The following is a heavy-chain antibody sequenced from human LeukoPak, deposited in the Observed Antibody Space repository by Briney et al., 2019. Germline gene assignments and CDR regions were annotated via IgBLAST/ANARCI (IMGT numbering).Heavy chain of an antibody. CDR1: GGTFSSYA. Sequence: SVKVSCKASGGTFSSYAISWVREAPGQGLEWMGRIIPILGIANYAQKFQGRVTITADKSTSTAYMELSSLRSEDTAVYYCAREWRDRFDYWGQGTLVTVSS. D-gene: IGHD2-21*02. CDR3: AREWRDRFDY. CDR2: IIPILGIA. J-gene: IGHJ4*02. V-gene: IGHV1-69*04.